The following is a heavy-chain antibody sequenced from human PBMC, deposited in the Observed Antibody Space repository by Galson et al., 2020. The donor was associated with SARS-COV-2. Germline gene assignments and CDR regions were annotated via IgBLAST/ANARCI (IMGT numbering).Heavy chain of an antibody. Sequence: GGYLRLSCAASGFTFSRYRMHWVRQAPGKGLECVAVISYDGSNKYYADSVKGRFTISRDNSKNTLYLQMNSLRAEDTAVDYCAKDDRYYDWGSGYGAAPTEYYYYGMDGWGQGTTVTVSS. CDR2: ISYDGSNK. V-gene: IGHV3-30*18. J-gene: IGHJ6*02. D-gene: IGHD3-3*01. CDR3: AKDDRYYDWGSGYGAAPTEYYYYGMDG. CDR1: GFTFSRYR.